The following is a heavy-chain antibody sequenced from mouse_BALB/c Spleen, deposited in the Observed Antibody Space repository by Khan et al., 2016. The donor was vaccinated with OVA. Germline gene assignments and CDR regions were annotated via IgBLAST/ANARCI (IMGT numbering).Heavy chain of an antibody. V-gene: IGHV1-76*01. J-gene: IGHJ3*01. CDR2: LYPGTGRI. CDR3: ARGDENGTYGCGY. CDR1: GYIFTSYW. D-gene: IGHD2-1*01. Sequence: LKQSGAELVRPGASVKLSCKTSGYIFTSYWIHWVKQRSGQGLEWIARLYPGTGRIHYSEKFKGKVTLTADKSSSTAHMRLRSLKSEDTAVHFCARGDENGTYGCGYWGQGTLFTVSA.